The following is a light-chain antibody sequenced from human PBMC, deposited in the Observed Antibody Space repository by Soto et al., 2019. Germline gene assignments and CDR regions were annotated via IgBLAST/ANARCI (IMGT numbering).Light chain of an antibody. CDR2: DVS. Sequence: QSALTQPASVSGSPGQSITISCTGTSSDVGGYNYVSWYQQHPGKAPKLMIYDVSNWPSGVSNRFSGSKSGNTASLTISGLQAEDEADYYCSSYTSSTPDVVFGGGTQLTVL. CDR3: SSYTSSTPDVV. J-gene: IGLJ2*01. V-gene: IGLV2-14*01. CDR1: SSDVGGYNY.